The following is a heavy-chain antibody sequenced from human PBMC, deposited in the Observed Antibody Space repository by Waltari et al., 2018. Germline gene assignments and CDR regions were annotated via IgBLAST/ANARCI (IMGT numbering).Heavy chain of an antibody. D-gene: IGHD6-6*01. CDR1: GGSIRSSGYY. CDR2: ISYNENT. CDR3: ARLKSSSGARGYFYS. Sequence: QVQLQQSGPGLLKPSETLSLSCTVSGGSIRSSGYYWGWIRQPPGRGLEWIGTISYNENTYYSPSLRSRVTISVDTSRNQFSLKMSSVTAADTAIYYCARLKSSSGARGYFYSWGQGTLVTVSS. J-gene: IGHJ4*02. V-gene: IGHV4-39*01.